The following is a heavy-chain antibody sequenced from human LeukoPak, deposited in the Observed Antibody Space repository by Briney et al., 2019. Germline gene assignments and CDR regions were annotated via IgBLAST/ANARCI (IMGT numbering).Heavy chain of an antibody. V-gene: IGHV3-30*04. CDR2: ISYDGSNK. CDR3: ARDNQYYDFWSGYYDYYYGMDV. D-gene: IGHD3-3*01. Sequence: PGRSLRLSCAASGFTFNSYAMHWVRQAPGKGLEWVAVISYDGSNKYYADSVKGRFTISRDNSKNALYLQMNSLRAEDTAVYYCARDNQYYDFWSGYYDYYYGMDVWGQGTTDTVSS. CDR1: GFTFNSYA. J-gene: IGHJ6*02.